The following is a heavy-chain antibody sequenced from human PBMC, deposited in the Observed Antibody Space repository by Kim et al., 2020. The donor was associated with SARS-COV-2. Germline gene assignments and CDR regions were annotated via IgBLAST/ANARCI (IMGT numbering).Heavy chain of an antibody. Sequence: GGSLRLSCAASGFTFSSYAMSWVRQAPGKGLEWVSAISGRGDSTYYADSVTGRCTITRYNAKNTLYLQMHSLRAEDTAVYYCERAEEDDAFDIWGQGTMVTVSS. V-gene: IGHV3-23*01. CDR1: GFTFSSYA. J-gene: IGHJ3*02. CDR3: ERAEEDDAFDI. CDR2: ISGRGDST.